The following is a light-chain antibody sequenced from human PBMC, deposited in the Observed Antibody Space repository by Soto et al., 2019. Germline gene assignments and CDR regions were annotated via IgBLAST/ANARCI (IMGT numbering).Light chain of an antibody. CDR1: QAIRTA. Sequence: IQLTQSPSSLYASVGDRVTITCRASQAIRTALGWYQQKPGKVPKLLIYAASILQSGVPSRFSGSGSGTDFTLTISSLQPEDFATYYCLLDFRYFWAFGQGTKVDIK. J-gene: IGKJ1*01. CDR2: AAS. CDR3: LLDFRYFWA. V-gene: IGKV1-6*01.